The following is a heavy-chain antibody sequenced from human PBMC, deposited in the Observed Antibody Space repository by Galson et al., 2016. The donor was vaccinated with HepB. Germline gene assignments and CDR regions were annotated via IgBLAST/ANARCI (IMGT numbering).Heavy chain of an antibody. Sequence: SLRLSCAASGFTFSSYGLHWVRQAPGKGLEWVAVVSSDGGTTYYADSVKGRFTITRDNSKSTLYLQMNSLRAEDTAVYYCTKEGSGNSLSFDYWGLGNLVTVSS. CDR3: TKEGSGNSLSFDY. CDR1: GFTFSSYG. J-gene: IGHJ4*02. CDR2: VSSDGGTT. V-gene: IGHV3-30*18. D-gene: IGHD4-23*01.